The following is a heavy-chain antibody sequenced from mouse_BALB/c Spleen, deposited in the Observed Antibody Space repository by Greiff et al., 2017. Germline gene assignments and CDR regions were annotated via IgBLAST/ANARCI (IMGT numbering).Heavy chain of an antibody. CDR3: ARDSSGYGAWFAY. J-gene: IGHJ3*01. Sequence: QVQLKQSGPELVKPGASVKISCKASGYAFSSSWMNWVKQRPGQGLEWIGRIYPGDGDTNYNGKFKGKATLTADKSSSTAYMQLSSLTSVDSAVYFCARDSSGYGAWFAYWGQGTLVTVSA. D-gene: IGHD3-2*01. CDR2: IYPGDGDT. CDR1: GYAFSSSW. V-gene: IGHV1-82*01.